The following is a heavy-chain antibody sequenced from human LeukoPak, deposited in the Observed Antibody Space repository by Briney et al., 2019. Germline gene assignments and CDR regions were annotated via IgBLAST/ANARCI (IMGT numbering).Heavy chain of an antibody. V-gene: IGHV3-53*01. Sequence: GGSLRLSCAASGFTVTSNYMSWVRQAPGKGLEWVSVIYSGGTTYYADSVKGRFTISRDNSKNTLYLQMNSLRDEDTAVYYCARIRGARPGGYYYYMDVWGKGTTVTVSS. CDR1: GFTVTSNY. D-gene: IGHD6-6*01. J-gene: IGHJ6*03. CDR3: ARIRGARPGGYYYYMDV. CDR2: IYSGGTT.